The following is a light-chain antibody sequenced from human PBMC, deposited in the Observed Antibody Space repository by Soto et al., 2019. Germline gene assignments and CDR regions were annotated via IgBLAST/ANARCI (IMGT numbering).Light chain of an antibody. CDR3: EQYGTTPLT. V-gene: IGKV3-20*01. J-gene: IGKJ4*01. CDR1: QSVANNY. Sequence: EIVLTQSPGTLSLSPGEIATLSCRASQSVANNYLAWYQQKPGQAPRFLIYDASSRATGIPGRFSGSGSGTDFTLTIRRLEPEDFAVYYCEQYGTTPLTFGGGTKVEIK. CDR2: DAS.